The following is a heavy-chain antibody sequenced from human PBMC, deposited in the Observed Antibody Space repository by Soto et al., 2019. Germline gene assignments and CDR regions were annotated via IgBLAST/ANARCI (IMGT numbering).Heavy chain of an antibody. D-gene: IGHD6-19*01. J-gene: IGHJ4*01. V-gene: IGHV3-30*04. CDR1: GITFTGYA. CDR2: VSYDGSNK. CDR3: PKVAGGGRTFSPSDY. Sequence: GGSLRRSCPVSGITFTGYALRWVRQAPGEGREWVALVSYDGSNKYFAESVQGRFTISRDNSNNTVSLQMTGLRHDDTAIYYCPKVAGGGRTFSPSDYWGHGALVTVSS.